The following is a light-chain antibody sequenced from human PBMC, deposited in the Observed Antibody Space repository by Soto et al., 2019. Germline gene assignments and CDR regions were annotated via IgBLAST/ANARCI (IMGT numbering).Light chain of an antibody. CDR2: SDN. J-gene: IGLJ1*01. CDR1: GSNIGGNA. CDR3: AAWDDSLDGLV. Sequence: QSVLTQPPSASGTPGQRVTISCSGSGSNIGGNAVNWYQQLPGAAPKLLIYSDNQRPSGVPARFSGSKSGASGSLAISGLQSDDEADYYCAAWDDSLDGLVFGTGTKLTVL. V-gene: IGLV1-44*01.